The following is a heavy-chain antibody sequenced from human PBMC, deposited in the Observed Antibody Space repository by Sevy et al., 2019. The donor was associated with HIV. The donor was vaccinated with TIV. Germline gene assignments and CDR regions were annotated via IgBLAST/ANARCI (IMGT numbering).Heavy chain of an antibody. CDR1: GFTFSSYA. CDR2: ISGSGGST. D-gene: IGHD3-16*02. Sequence: GGSLRLSCAASGFTFSSYAMSWVRQAPGKGLEWVSAISGSGGSTYYADSVKGRFTISRDNSKNTLYLQMNSLRAEDTAVYYYAKRLHLGELSYNNYDYWGQGTLVTVSS. V-gene: IGHV3-23*01. CDR3: AKRLHLGELSYNNYDY. J-gene: IGHJ4*02.